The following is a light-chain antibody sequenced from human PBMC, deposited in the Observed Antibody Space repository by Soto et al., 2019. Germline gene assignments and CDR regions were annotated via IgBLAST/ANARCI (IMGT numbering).Light chain of an antibody. CDR1: QSLTNN. Sequence: ELMRTPSPVTLSVLPGERATLSCRASQSLTNNLAWYQHKPGQAPRLLIYGASSRATGIPDRFSGNGSGTEVTLTISSLQPEDSSTYYCQHYNSYSEAVGQGTKVDIK. V-gene: IGKV3D-15*01. CDR2: GAS. CDR3: QHYNSYSEA. J-gene: IGKJ1*01.